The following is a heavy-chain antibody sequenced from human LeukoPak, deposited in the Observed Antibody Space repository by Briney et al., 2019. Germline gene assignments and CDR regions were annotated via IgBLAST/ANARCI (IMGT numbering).Heavy chain of an antibody. D-gene: IGHD1-26*01. CDR3: ATIGIVGATRNWFDP. CDR1: GGTLSTFA. Sequence: ASVKVSCKASGGTLSTFAISWVRQAPGQGLEWMGGIIPIFGTANYAQKFQGRVTITADESTSTAYMELSSLRSEDTAVYYCATIGIVGATRNWFDPWGQGTLVTVSS. J-gene: IGHJ5*02. CDR2: IIPIFGTA. V-gene: IGHV1-69*13.